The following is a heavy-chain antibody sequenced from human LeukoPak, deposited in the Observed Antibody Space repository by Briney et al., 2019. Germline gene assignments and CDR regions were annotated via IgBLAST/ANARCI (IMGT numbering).Heavy chain of an antibody. V-gene: IGHV3-66*01. CDR2: IYSGGST. CDR1: EFSVGSNY. D-gene: IGHD2-15*01. J-gene: IGHJ6*03. Sequence: GGSLRLSCAASEFSVGSNYMTWVRQAPGKGLEWVSLIYSGGSTYYADSVKGRFTISRDNSKNTLYLQMSSLRAEDTAVYYCARVAEEGYCSGGSCYDTRDYYYYMDVWGKGTTVTVSS. CDR3: ARVAEEGYCSGGSCYDTRDYYYYMDV.